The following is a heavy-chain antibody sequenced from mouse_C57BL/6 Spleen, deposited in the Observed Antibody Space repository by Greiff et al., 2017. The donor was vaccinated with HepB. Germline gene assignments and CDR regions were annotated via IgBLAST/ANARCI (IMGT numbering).Heavy chain of an antibody. V-gene: IGHV3-6*01. CDR3: AREGLSRGAMDY. J-gene: IGHJ4*01. Sequence: VQLKESGPGLVKPSQSLSLTCSVTGYSITSGYYWNWIRQFPGNKLEWMGYISYDGSNNYNPSLKNRISITRDTSKNQFFLKLNSVTTEDTATYYCAREGLSRGAMDYWGQGTSVTVSS. CDR1: GYSITSGYY. D-gene: IGHD3-1*01. CDR2: ISYDGSN.